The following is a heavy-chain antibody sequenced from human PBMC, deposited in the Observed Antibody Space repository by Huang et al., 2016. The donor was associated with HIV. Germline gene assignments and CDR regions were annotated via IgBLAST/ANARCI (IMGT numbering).Heavy chain of an antibody. CDR1: GFTFSSSA. CDR2: ITGRGRSS. CDR3: AKADSGAAAGSLVDY. V-gene: IGHV3-23*01. Sequence: EVQLLESGGGLVQPGGSLRLSCAACGFTFSSSAMSWVRQAPGKGVGVVPSITGRGRSSYYADSVKGRFTISRDNSKNTLYLQMNSLRAEDTAIYYCAKADSGAAAGSLVDYWGQGTLVTVSS. J-gene: IGHJ4*02. D-gene: IGHD6-13*01.